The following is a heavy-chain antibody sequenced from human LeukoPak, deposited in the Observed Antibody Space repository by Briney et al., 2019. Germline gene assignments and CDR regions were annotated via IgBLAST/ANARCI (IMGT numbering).Heavy chain of an antibody. V-gene: IGHV1-46*01. J-gene: IGHJ4*02. CDR2: INPSGGST. CDR3: ARGYDSSGLIDY. D-gene: IGHD3-22*01. Sequence: ASVKVSCKASGYTFTSYDINWVRQATGQGLEWMGIINPSGGSTSYAQKFQGRVTMTRDTSTSTVYMELSSLRSEDTAVYYCARGYDSSGLIDYWGQGTLVTVSS. CDR1: GYTFTSYD.